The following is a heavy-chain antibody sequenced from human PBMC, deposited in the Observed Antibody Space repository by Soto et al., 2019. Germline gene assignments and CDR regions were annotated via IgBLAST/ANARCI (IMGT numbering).Heavy chain of an antibody. CDR3: ARRITMVRGPYYYYGLDV. CDR2: ISSTSSTK. Sequence: GGSVRLSCAASGFTFSSHAMNWVRQAPGKGLEWVSFISSTSSTKNYADSVKGRFTISRDNAKNSLYLQMSSLRDEDTAVYYCARRITMVRGPYYYYGLDVWGQGTTVTVSS. J-gene: IGHJ6*02. CDR1: GFTFSSHA. D-gene: IGHD3-10*01. V-gene: IGHV3-48*02.